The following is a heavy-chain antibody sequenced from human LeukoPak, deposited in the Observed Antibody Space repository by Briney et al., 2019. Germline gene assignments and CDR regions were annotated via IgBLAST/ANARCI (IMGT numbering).Heavy chain of an antibody. CDR3: ARGVYSLDF. Sequence: PGGSLGLSCAASGFTFSSYWVTWVRQAPGKGLEWVANIKEDGSEYYYVDSVKGRFTISRDNAKNSLFLQMGSLRAEDTAVYYCARGVYSLDFWGQGTLVTVSS. CDR2: IKEDGSEY. J-gene: IGHJ4*02. V-gene: IGHV3-7*01. CDR1: GFTFSSYW. D-gene: IGHD4-11*01.